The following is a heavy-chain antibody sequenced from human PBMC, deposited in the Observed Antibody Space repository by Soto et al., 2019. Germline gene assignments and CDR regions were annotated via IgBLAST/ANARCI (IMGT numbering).Heavy chain of an antibody. D-gene: IGHD1-1*01. CDR2: IKSKTDGGTT. Sequence: PGGSLRLSCAASGFTFSDAWMNWVRQAPGKGLEWVGRIKSKTDGGTTDYAAPVKGRFTISRDDSKNTLYLQMNSLKTEDTAVYHCTTDGQAVDTTLDYWGQGTLVTVSS. CDR1: GFTFSDAW. J-gene: IGHJ4*02. V-gene: IGHV3-15*07. CDR3: TTDGQAVDTTLDY.